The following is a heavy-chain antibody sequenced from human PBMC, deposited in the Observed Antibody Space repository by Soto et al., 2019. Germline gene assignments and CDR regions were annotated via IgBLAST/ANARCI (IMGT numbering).Heavy chain of an antibody. Sequence: SETLSLTCSVSGASIISTSYYWVWIRQPPGKGLEWIGSIYYSGSTHYSPSLKSRIIMSIDTSTNQFSLKLTSVTAADTAVYYCTRRVVADTGQFVYYYYGMDVWGQGTTVTVSS. CDR1: GASIISTSYY. V-gene: IGHV4-39*01. D-gene: IGHD2-15*01. CDR3: TRRVVADTGQFVYYYYGMDV. J-gene: IGHJ6*02. CDR2: IYYSGST.